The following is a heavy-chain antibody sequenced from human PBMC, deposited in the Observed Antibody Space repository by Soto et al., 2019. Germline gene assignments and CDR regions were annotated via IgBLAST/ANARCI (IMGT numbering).Heavy chain of an antibody. J-gene: IGHJ6*02. Sequence: GGSLRLSCAASGFTFSSCARGWVRQAPGKGLEWVSDIIDSGGSTYYADSGKGRFTISRDNSKSTLYLQMNSLRAEDTALYYCAKGRSYYYYYGVDVWGQGTTVTVSS. CDR2: IIDSGGST. CDR3: AKGRSYYYYYGVDV. V-gene: IGHV3-23*01. CDR1: GFTFSSCA.